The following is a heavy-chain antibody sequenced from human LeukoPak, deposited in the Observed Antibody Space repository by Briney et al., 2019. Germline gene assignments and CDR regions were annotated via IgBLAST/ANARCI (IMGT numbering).Heavy chain of an antibody. J-gene: IGHJ4*02. D-gene: IGHD2-21*02. Sequence: GGSLRLSCTASGFTFSSYEVNWVRQAPGKGLEWVSKISSSGRTKDYADSVKGRFTISRDNAKNSLYLQMDSLRAEDTAVYYCVRLDAGDSLDYWGQGTLVTVSS. CDR3: VRLDAGDSLDY. CDR1: GFTFSSYE. V-gene: IGHV3-48*03. CDR2: ISSSGRTK.